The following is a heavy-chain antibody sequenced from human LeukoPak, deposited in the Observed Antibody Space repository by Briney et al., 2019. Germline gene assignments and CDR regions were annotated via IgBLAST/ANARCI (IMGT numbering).Heavy chain of an antibody. CDR3: AKGSPSTLGFDY. Sequence: GRSLRLSCAASGFTFSSYGMHWVRQAPGXGLEWVAVISSDGSNKYYADSVKGRFTISRDNSKNTLYLQMNSLRAEDTALYYCAKGSPSTLGFDYWGQGTLVTVSS. CDR2: ISSDGSNK. CDR1: GFTFSSYG. D-gene: IGHD1-26*01. J-gene: IGHJ4*02. V-gene: IGHV3-30*18.